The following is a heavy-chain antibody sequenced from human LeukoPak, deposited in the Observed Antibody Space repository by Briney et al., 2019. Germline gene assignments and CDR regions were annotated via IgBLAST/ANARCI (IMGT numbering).Heavy chain of an antibody. Sequence: SETLSLTRTVSGGSISSSSYYWGWIRQPPGKGLEWIGSIYYSGSTYYNPSLKSRVTISVDTSKNQFSLKLSSVTAADTAVYYCARHADLSSGSYYRRGFWFDPWGQGTLVTVSS. CDR3: ARHADLSSGSYYRRGFWFDP. CDR2: IYYSGST. V-gene: IGHV4-39*01. J-gene: IGHJ5*02. CDR1: GGSISSSSYY. D-gene: IGHD3-10*01.